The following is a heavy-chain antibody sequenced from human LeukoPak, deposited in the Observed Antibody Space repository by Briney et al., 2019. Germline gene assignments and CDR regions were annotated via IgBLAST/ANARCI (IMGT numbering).Heavy chain of an antibody. V-gene: IGHV3-23*01. D-gene: IGHD6-13*01. CDR1: GFTFSSYA. CDR3: AKTRPLDSSSWSHGDY. Sequence: GGSLRLSCAASGFTFSSYAMDWVRQAPGKGLEWVSAISGSGDSTYYGDSVKGRFTISRDNSKNTLYLQMNSLRAEDTAVYYCAKTRPLDSSSWSHGDYWGQGTLVTVSS. J-gene: IGHJ4*02. CDR2: ISGSGDST.